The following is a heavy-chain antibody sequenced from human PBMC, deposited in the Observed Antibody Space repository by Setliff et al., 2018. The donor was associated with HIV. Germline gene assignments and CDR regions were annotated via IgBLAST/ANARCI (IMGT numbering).Heavy chain of an antibody. D-gene: IGHD6-13*01. CDR2: VYASAYS. Sequence: SETLSLTCTVSGDSIGDYYWNWIRQPAGKGLEWIGRVYASAYSNYNPSLKSRVTMSVDTSKNQISLKLSSVTAADTAMYYCARRMAAGTFDYWGQGTLVTVSS. CDR3: ARRMAAGTFDY. J-gene: IGHJ4*02. CDR1: GDSIGDYY. V-gene: IGHV4-4*07.